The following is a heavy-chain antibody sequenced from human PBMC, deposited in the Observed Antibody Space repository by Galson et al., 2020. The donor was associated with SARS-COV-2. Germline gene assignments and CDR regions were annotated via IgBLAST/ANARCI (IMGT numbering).Heavy chain of an antibody. CDR2: IHPSGAT. Sequence: SESLSLTCLVSGYSISSGYFWGCIRPPPGEGLEWIGSIHPSGATFYNPSLRSRLSMSVDTSNNQFSLNLISVTAADTAIFYCAAYSVIVVARSPRRADYWGQGTLVTVSS. J-gene: IGHJ4*02. V-gene: IGHV4-38-2*01. CDR3: AAYSVIVVARSPRRADY. D-gene: IGHD2-15*01. CDR1: GYSISSGYF.